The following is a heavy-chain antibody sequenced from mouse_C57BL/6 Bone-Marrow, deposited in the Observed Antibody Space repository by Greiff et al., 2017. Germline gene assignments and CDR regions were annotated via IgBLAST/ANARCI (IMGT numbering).Heavy chain of an antibody. V-gene: IGHV1-72*01. CDR1: GYTFTSYW. CDR3: ARSLAY. J-gene: IGHJ3*01. CDR2: IDPNSGGT. Sequence: QVQLQQSGAELVKPGASVKISCKASGYTFTSYWMHWVKQRPGRGLEGIGRIDPNSGGTKYKEKFKGKATLTGDKPSSTAYMQLSSLTSEDSAVYYCARSLAYWGQGTLVTVSA.